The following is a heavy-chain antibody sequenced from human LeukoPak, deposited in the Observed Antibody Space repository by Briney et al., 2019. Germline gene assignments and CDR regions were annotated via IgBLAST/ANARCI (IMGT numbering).Heavy chain of an antibody. CDR2: ISTAGNLI. D-gene: IGHD5-24*01. V-gene: IGHV3-21*01. J-gene: IGHJ4*02. CDR1: AFTFKTYT. Sequence: GGSLRLSCVASAFTFKTYTLNWVRQTPGKGLEWVSYISTAGNLINYADSVRGRFTISRGNAKNSLYLYMSSLTPEDTAVYYCARTVEGHFDFRGQGTLVTVSS. CDR3: ARTVEGHFDF.